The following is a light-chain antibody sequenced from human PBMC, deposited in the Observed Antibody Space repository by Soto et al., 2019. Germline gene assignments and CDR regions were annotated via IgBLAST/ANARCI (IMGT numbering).Light chain of an antibody. CDR1: SSDVGGYNY. CDR2: EVN. Sequence: QSALTQPASVSGSPGQSITISCTGASSDVGGYNYVSWYQHHPGKAPKLILYEVNKRPSGVSNRFSGSKSGNTASLTISGLQAEDEADYYCSSYTTRTTLVIFGGGTKLTVL. J-gene: IGLJ2*01. V-gene: IGLV2-14*01. CDR3: SSYTTRTTLVI.